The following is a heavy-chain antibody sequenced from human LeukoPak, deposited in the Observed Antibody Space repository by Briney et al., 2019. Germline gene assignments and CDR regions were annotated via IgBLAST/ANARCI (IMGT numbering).Heavy chain of an antibody. CDR1: GGSFSGYY. J-gene: IGHJ4*02. D-gene: IGHD3-10*01. CDR3: ARGLSSGSYYSTLDS. CDR2: IDHTGGT. Sequence: SETLSLTCAVYGGSFSGYYWSWIRQPPGKGLEWIGEIDHTGGTSYNPSLKSRVTTSKDTSKNQFSLKMNSVIAADTSVYYCARGLSSGSYYSTLDSWGQGTLVTVSS. V-gene: IGHV4-34*01.